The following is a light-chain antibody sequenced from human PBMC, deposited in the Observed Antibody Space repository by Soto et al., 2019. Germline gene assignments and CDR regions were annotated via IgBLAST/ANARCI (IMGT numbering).Light chain of an antibody. V-gene: IGLV2-18*02. CDR2: EVS. Sequence: QSALTQPPSVSGSPGQSVTISCTGTSSDVGSYNRVSWYQQPPDTAPKLMIYEVSNRPSGVPDRFSGSKSGNTASLTISGLQAEDEADYYCTSYTSSRTVVFGGGTKLTVL. J-gene: IGLJ2*01. CDR3: TSYTSSRTVV. CDR1: SSDVGSYNR.